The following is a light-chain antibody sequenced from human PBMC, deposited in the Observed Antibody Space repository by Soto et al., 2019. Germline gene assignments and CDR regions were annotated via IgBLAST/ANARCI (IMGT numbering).Light chain of an antibody. J-gene: IGKJ1*01. Sequence: EIVMTQSPVTLSVSPGERVTLSCRASQSVSSNLAWYQQKPGQAPSLLIYGAVTRATGIPARFSGTGSGTEFSLTTSSLQSEDFALYYCQQYNDWPLTFGQGTKVDIK. CDR3: QQYNDWPLT. CDR1: QSVSSN. CDR2: GAV. V-gene: IGKV3-15*01.